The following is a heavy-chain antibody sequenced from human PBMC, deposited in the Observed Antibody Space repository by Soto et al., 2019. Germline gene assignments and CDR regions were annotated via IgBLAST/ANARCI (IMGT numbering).Heavy chain of an antibody. V-gene: IGHV1-18*01. J-gene: IGHJ3*02. CDR2: ISAYNGNT. CDR1: CYTFTSYC. CDR3: ARVGGQWPLWAFDI. D-gene: IGHD6-19*01. Sequence: ASVKVSCKASCYTFTSYCISWVRQAPGQGLEWVGWISAYNGNTNYAQKLQGRVTMTTDTSTSTAYMELRSLRSDDTAVYYCARVGGQWPLWAFDIWGQGTMVTVSS.